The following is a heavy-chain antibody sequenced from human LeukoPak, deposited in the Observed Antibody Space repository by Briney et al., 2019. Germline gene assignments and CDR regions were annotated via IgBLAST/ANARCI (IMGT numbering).Heavy chain of an antibody. V-gene: IGHV4-38-2*02. CDR1: GYSISSGYY. D-gene: IGHD3-22*01. CDR3: ARTNYYDSSGYSPEGWFDP. Sequence: SETLSLTCTVSGYSISSGYYWGWIRQPPGKGLEWIGSIYHSGSTYYNPSLKSRVTISVDTSKNQFSLKLSSVAAADTAVYYCARTNYYDSSGYSPEGWFDPWGQGTLVTVSS. J-gene: IGHJ5*02. CDR2: IYHSGST.